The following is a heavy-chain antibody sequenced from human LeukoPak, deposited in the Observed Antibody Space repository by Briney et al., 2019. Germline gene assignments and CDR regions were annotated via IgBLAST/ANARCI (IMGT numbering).Heavy chain of an antibody. V-gene: IGHV4-34*01. J-gene: IGHJ3*01. Sequence: SETLCLTCAVYGGSFSGYYWSGIRQPPGRGLEWIGEINHSGSTNYNPSLKSRVTISVDTSKNQFSLKLSSVTAADTAVYYCARAGGIAGLVSWGQGTMVTVPS. CDR3: ARAGGIAGLVS. D-gene: IGHD6-13*01. CDR1: GGSFSGYY. CDR2: INHSGST.